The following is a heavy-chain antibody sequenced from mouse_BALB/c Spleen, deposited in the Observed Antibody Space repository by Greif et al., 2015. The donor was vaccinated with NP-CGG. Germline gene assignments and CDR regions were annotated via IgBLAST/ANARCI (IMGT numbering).Heavy chain of an antibody. CDR3: SKSGDYDNSFDY. D-gene: IGHD2-4*01. J-gene: IGHJ2*01. CDR2: IHPSSGNT. CDR1: GYTFTSSW. V-gene: IGHV1S130*01. Sequence: VQLQQSGSVLVRPGASVKLSCKASGYTFTSSWMHWAKQRPGQGLEWIGEIHPSSGNTNYNEMFKGKATLTVDTSSSPAYVDLSSLTSEDSAVYYCSKSGDYDNSFDYWGQGTTLTVSS.